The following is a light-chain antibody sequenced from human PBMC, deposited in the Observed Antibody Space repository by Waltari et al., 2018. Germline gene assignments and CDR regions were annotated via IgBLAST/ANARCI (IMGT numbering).Light chain of an antibody. CDR2: EVS. V-gene: IGLV2-23*02. Sequence: QSALTQPASVSGSPGQSITISCTGTSSDVGSYNLVSWYQQHPGKAPKLMIYEVSEWPAGVSSRFSGSKSGNTASLTISGLQAEDEADYYCCSYAGSGTLVFGGGTKLTVL. CDR1: SSDVGSYNL. J-gene: IGLJ3*02. CDR3: CSYAGSGTLV.